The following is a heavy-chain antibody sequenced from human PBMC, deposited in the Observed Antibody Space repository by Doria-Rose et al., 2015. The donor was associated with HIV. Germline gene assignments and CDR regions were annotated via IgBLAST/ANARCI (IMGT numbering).Heavy chain of an antibody. CDR3: ARMGSYRELDY. CDR2: TYYTGTS. V-gene: IGHV4-31*02. D-gene: IGHD3-3*01. J-gene: IGHJ4*02. Sequence: DSFSSRGYYWNWIRHVPGKGLESLGYTYYTGTSDYSPSLKSRLNMAVDTSKNQFSLKLSFVTVADTAVYYCARMGSYRELDYWGQGARVVVSA. CDR1: DSFSSRGYY.